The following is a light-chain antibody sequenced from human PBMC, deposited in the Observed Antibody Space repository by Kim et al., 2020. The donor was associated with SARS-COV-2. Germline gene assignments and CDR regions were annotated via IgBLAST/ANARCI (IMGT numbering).Light chain of an antibody. Sequence: QSALTQPASVSGSPGQSITISCTGTSSDVGHYNSVSWYQQHPGKATKLMIYDVTKRPSGVSIRFSGSKSGNTASLTISGLQAEDEADYYCNSYTSSTSDVFGTGTKVTVL. V-gene: IGLV2-14*01. CDR1: SSDVGHYNS. CDR3: NSYTSSTSDV. CDR2: DVT. J-gene: IGLJ1*01.